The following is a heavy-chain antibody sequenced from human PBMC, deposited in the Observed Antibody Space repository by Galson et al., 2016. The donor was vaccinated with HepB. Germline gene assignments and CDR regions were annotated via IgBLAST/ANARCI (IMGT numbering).Heavy chain of an antibody. Sequence: SLRLSCAASGFTFSSYWMTWVRQAPGKGLEWVAKIKQDGSEKYYVDSVKGRFTISRDNAKNSLYLQMNTLRAEDTAVYYCARVVSSGWYCADYWGQGTLVTVSS. V-gene: IGHV3-7*03. CDR3: ARVVSSGWYCADY. CDR1: GFTFSSYW. D-gene: IGHD6-19*01. CDR2: IKQDGSEK. J-gene: IGHJ4*02.